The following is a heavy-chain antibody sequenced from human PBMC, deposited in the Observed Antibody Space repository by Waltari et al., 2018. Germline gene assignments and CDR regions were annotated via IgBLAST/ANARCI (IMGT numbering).Heavy chain of an antibody. CDR1: GGSISSGDYY. Sequence: QVQLQESGPGLVKPSQTLSLPCTVSGGSISSGDYYWSWIPQPPGKSLEGIGYIYYRGSTYYTPSLKSRVTISGDTSKNQFSLKLSSVTAADTAVYYGASVGSGYTLPFDYWGQGTLVTVSS. CDR3: ASVGSGYTLPFDY. CDR2: IYYRGST. D-gene: IGHD3-22*01. V-gene: IGHV4-30-4*08. J-gene: IGHJ4*02.